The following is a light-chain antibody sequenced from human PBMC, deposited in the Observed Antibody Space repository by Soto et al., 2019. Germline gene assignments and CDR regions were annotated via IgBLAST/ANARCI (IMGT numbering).Light chain of an antibody. CDR3: GTSDSSMSDGV. CDR1: NSNIGDNY. CDR2: DNN. Sequence: QSVLTQPPSVSAAPGQKVTISCSGSNSNIGDNYVSWYQQLPGTAPKLLIYDNNKRPSGIPDRFSGSKSGTSATLGMTGLRTGEDADYYFGTSDSSMSDGVFGGGTKLTV. V-gene: IGLV1-51*01. J-gene: IGLJ2*01.